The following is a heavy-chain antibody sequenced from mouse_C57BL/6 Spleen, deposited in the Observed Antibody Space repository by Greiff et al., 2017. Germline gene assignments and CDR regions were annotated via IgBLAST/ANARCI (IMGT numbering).Heavy chain of an antibody. CDR3: ARDSNYVLWFAY. Sequence: EVQLVESGGGLVKPGGSLKLSCAASGFTFSDYGMHWVRQAPEKGLEWVAYISSGSSTIYYADTVKGRFTISRDNAKNTLFLQMTSLRSEDTAMYYCARDSNYVLWFAYWGQGTLVTVSA. J-gene: IGHJ3*01. D-gene: IGHD2-5*01. CDR1: GFTFSDYG. CDR2: ISSGSSTI. V-gene: IGHV5-17*01.